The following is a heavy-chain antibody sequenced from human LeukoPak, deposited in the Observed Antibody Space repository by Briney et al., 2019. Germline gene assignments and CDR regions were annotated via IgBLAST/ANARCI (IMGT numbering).Heavy chain of an antibody. CDR1: GFSLTTSGVG. J-gene: IGHJ5*02. D-gene: IGHD3-22*01. CDR2: INWDDQK. Sequence: SGPTLVKPTQTLTLTCTFSGFSLTTSGVGVGWIRQPPAKPLEWLALINWDDQKVYSPSLQSRLSITKDTSKNQVALTLTNVDPVDTATYYCAHRRDSSGYQYRYWFAPWGQGTLVTV. CDR3: AHRRDSSGYQYRYWFAP. V-gene: IGHV2-5*02.